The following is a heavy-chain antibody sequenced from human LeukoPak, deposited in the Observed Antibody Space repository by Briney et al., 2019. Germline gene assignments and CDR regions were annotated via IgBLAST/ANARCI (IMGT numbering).Heavy chain of an antibody. CDR2: ISAYNGNT. D-gene: IGHD1-1*01. CDR3: ARGSTGTADY. V-gene: IGHV1-18*01. CDR1: GYTFTSYG. Sequence: GASVKVSCKDSGYTFTSYGISWVRQAPGQGLEWMGWISAYNGNTNYAQKFQGRVTMTTDTSTSTAYMDLRSLRSEDTAVYYCARGSTGTADYWGQGTLVTVSS. J-gene: IGHJ4*02.